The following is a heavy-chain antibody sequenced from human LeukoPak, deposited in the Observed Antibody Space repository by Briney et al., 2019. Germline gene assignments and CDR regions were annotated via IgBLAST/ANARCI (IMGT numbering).Heavy chain of an antibody. D-gene: IGHD2-2*01. CDR2: IYYSGST. J-gene: IGHJ4*02. V-gene: IGHV4-30-4*08. Sequence: PSETLSLTCTVSGGSISSGDYYWSWIRQPPGKGLEWIGYIYYSGSTYYNPSLKSRVTISVDTSKNQISLKLSSVTAADTAVYYCARDRGDYCSSTSCYGGVDYWGQGTLVTVSS. CDR1: GGSISSGDYY. CDR3: ARDRGDYCSSTSCYGGVDY.